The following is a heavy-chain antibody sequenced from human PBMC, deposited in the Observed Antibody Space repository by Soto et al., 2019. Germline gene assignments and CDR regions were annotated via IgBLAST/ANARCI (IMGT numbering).Heavy chain of an antibody. Sequence: QVQLVQSGAEVKKPGASVKVSCKTSGYTFTTYGISWVRQAPGQGFEWMGWIRANNGNTNHAQKFRGRISMTTVTSTRTAYMEVRSLRSDDTAVYYCAREGRGYEDYWGQGTLVIVSS. CDR1: GYTFTTYG. V-gene: IGHV1-18*01. J-gene: IGHJ4*02. D-gene: IGHD5-12*01. CDR3: AREGRGYEDY. CDR2: IRANNGNT.